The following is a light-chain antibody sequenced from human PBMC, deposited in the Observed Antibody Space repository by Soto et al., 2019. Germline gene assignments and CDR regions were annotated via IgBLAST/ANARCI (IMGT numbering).Light chain of an antibody. CDR2: ADD. CDR3: QVWDSSRDLHV. J-gene: IGLJ1*01. V-gene: IGLV3-21*02. CDR1: NIESKS. Sequence: SYEPTQPPSVSVAPGQTARIMCGGNNIESKSVHWYQQKAGQAPVLVVYADDDRPSGIPERFSGSNSGNTATLTITRVEAGDEADYFCQVWDSSRDLHVFGSGTKVTVL.